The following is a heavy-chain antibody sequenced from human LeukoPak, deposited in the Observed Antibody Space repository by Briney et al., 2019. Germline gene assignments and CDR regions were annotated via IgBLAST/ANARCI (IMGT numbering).Heavy chain of an antibody. CDR1: GFTFSSYA. Sequence: GSLRLSCAASGFTFSSYAMSWVRQAPGKGLEWVSSLRGNGGSTEYVDSVRGRFVISRDNSRNTLYLQMNSLRAEDTAVYYCAKSVTAAGTYAFDIWGQGTVVTVSS. CDR3: AKSVTAAGTYAFDI. J-gene: IGHJ3*02. D-gene: IGHD6-13*01. V-gene: IGHV3-23*01. CDR2: LRGNGGST.